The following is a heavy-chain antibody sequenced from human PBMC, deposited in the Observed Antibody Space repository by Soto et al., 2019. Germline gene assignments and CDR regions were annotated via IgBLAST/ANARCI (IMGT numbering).Heavy chain of an antibody. CDR2: IYYSGST. CDR3: ARRERNWYFDL. D-gene: IGHD1-1*01. J-gene: IGHJ2*01. V-gene: IGHV4-39*01. CDR1: GVSISSSSYY. Sequence: QLQLQESGPGLVKPSETLSLTCTVSGVSISSSSYYWGWVRQPPGKGLEWIGNIYYSGSTYYNPSLKSRVTISVATSKNLFSLKLNSVTAADTAVYYCARRERNWYFDLWGRGTLVTVSS.